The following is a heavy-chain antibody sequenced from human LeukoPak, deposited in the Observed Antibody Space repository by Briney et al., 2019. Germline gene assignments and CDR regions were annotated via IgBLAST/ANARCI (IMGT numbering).Heavy chain of an antibody. CDR2: IYTSVNT. D-gene: IGHD1-7*01. J-gene: IGHJ6*03. Sequence: SETLSLTCTVSGDSISNYYWSWIRQPAGKGLEWIGRIYTSVNTNYNPSLKSRVTMSVDTSKNQFSLKLSSVTAADTAVYYCARGPTTNYYYMDVWGKGTTVTVSS. CDR1: GDSISNYY. V-gene: IGHV4-4*07. CDR3: ARGPTTNYYYMDV.